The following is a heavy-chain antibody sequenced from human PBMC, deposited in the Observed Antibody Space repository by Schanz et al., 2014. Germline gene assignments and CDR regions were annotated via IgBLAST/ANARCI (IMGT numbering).Heavy chain of an antibody. D-gene: IGHD3-9*01. J-gene: IGHJ6*02. V-gene: IGHV1-18*01. CDR2: ISAYNGNT. CDR1: GYTFTSYG. Sequence: QGQLVQSGAEVKKPGASVKVSCKASGYTFTSYGINWVRQAPGQGLEWMGWISAYNGNTNYAQKLQGRVTMTTDTSTSTAYMELRSLRSDDTAVYYCARVQDDILTGSEYYYGMDVWGQGTTVTVSS. CDR3: ARVQDDILTGSEYYYGMDV.